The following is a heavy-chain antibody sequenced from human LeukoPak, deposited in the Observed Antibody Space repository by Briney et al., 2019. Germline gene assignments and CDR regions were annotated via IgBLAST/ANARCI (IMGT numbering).Heavy chain of an antibody. D-gene: IGHD3-10*01. CDR1: GGSFSGYY. CDR3: ARPNYYGSGSYYIL. V-gene: IGHV4-34*01. Sequence: SETLSLTCAVYGGSFSGYYWSWIRQPPGKGLEWIGEINHSGSTNYNPSLKSRVTISVDTSKNQFSLKLSSVTAADTAVYYCARPNYYGSGSYYILWGQGTLATVSS. J-gene: IGHJ4*02. CDR2: INHSGST.